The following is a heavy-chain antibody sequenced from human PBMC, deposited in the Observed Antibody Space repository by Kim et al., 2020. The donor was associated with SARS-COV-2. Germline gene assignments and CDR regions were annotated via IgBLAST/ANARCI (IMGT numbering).Heavy chain of an antibody. D-gene: IGHD4-17*01. CDR1: GFSISSYS. Sequence: SESLSLTCTVSGFSISSYSWRWIRQPPGKGLEWIGFISYGGSTNYNPSLMSGVSTSSNTSSNHTPFLLISVTAADTAAFYCSTGRPRSCSPYTYYSG. J-gene: IGHJ6*01. CDR3: STGRPRSCSPYTYYSG. V-gene: IGHV4-59*13. CDR2: ISYGGST.